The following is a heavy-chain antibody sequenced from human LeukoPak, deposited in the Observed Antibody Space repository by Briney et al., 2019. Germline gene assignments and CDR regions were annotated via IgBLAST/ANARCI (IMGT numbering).Heavy chain of an antibody. CDR1: GFTLSIYA. Sequence: PGGSLRLSCAASGFTLSIYAMSWVRQAPGKGLEWVSSISASGGSTNYADSVKGRFTISRDNSKNTVYLQMNSLRAEDTAVYYCAKVMKGSERLTMVRGVIIKTAGLYYMDVWGKGTTVTVSS. D-gene: IGHD3-10*01. V-gene: IGHV3-23*01. J-gene: IGHJ6*03. CDR2: ISASGGST. CDR3: AKVMKGSERLTMVRGVIIKTAGLYYMDV.